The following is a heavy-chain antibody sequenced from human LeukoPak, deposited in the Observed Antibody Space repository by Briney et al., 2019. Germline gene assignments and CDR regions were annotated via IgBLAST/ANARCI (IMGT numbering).Heavy chain of an antibody. J-gene: IGHJ6*02. V-gene: IGHV1-69*04. CDR2: IIPILGIA. CDR3: ASPTYDFWSGYPPHYYYYYGMDV. D-gene: IGHD3-3*01. Sequence: ASVKVSCKASGGTFSSYAISWVRQAPGQGLEWMGRIIPILGIANYAQKFQGRVTITADKSTSTAYMELSSLRSEDTAVYYCASPTYDFWSGYPPHYYYYYGMDVWGQGTTVTVSS. CDR1: GGTFSSYA.